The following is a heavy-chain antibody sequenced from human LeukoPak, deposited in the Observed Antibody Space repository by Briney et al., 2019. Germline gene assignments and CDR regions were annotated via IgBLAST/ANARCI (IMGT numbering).Heavy chain of an antibody. CDR3: ARARNNYDSSGYSALDY. D-gene: IGHD3-22*01. J-gene: IGHJ4*02. Sequence: GRSLRLSCAASSGLMFSSHGMHLVRQAPGKGLEWVAVIWYDESNEYYADSVKGRFTISRDNSKNTLYLQMNSLRAEDTAVYYCARARNNYDSSGYSALDYWGQGTLVTVSS. CDR1: GLMFSSHG. V-gene: IGHV3-33*01. CDR2: IWYDESNE.